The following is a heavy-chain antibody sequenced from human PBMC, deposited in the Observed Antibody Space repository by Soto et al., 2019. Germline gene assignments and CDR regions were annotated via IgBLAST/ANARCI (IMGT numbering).Heavy chain of an antibody. Sequence: SETLSLTCTVSGGSISSYYWSWIRQLPGKGLEWIGYIYYSGSTNYNPSLKSRVTISVDTSKNQFSLKLSSVTAADTAVYYCARSPNYYDSSGHAHWGQGTLVTVSS. CDR2: IYYSGST. CDR3: ARSPNYYDSSGHAH. D-gene: IGHD3-22*01. CDR1: GGSISSYY. V-gene: IGHV4-59*01. J-gene: IGHJ4*02.